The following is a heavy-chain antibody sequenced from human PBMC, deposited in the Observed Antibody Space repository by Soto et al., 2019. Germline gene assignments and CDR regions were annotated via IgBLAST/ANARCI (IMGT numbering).Heavy chain of an antibody. CDR1: GYTFTSYA. CDR3: VRDSPIGSTFSGYDGIDY. J-gene: IGHJ4*02. CDR2: INAGNGNT. Sequence: ASVKVSCKASGYTFTSYAMQWVRQAPGQRLEWMGWINAGNGNTKYSQKFQGRVTITRDTSASTAYMELSSLRSEDTAVYYCVRDSPIGSTFSGYDGIDYWGQGTLVPVSS. D-gene: IGHD5-12*01. V-gene: IGHV1-3*01.